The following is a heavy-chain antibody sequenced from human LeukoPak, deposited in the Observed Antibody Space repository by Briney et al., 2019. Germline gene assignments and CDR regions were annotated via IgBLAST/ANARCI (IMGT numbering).Heavy chain of an antibody. D-gene: IGHD2-15*01. CDR2: IRYDGSNK. Sequence: PGGSLRLSCAASGFTFSSYGMHWVRQAPGKGLEWVAFIRYDGSNKYYADSVKGRFTISRDNSKNTLYLQMNSLRAEDTAVYYCARYCSGGSCPFDYWGQGTLVTVSS. J-gene: IGHJ4*02. CDR3: ARYCSGGSCPFDY. CDR1: GFTFSSYG. V-gene: IGHV3-30*02.